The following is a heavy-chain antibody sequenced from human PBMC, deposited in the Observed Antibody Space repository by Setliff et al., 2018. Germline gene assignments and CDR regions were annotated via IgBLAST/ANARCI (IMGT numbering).Heavy chain of an antibody. D-gene: IGHD2-15*01. Sequence: NPSETLSLTCAVSGDTFSSNNWWSWVRQSPGKGLEWIGEIYHDGRTNYNPSLKSRITMSIDKSKNQFSLNLSSVTAADTAVYYCARLPGYCNGGNCYGYYTFDIWGQGTMVTVSS. CDR1: GDTFSSNNW. J-gene: IGHJ3*02. CDR2: IYHDGRT. CDR3: ARLPGYCNGGNCYGYYTFDI. V-gene: IGHV4-4*02.